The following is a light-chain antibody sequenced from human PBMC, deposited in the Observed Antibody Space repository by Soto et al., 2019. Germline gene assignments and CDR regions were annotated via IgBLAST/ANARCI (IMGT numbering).Light chain of an antibody. CDR2: GAS. Sequence: EIVLTQSPGTMSLSPGERVTLSGRASQSVSSNFLAWYQQKPGQAPRLLIYGASNRAAGIPDRFSGSGSGTDFTLTISRLEPEDFAVYYCHQYSSSRRTFGQGTKVEIK. CDR3: HQYSSSRRT. J-gene: IGKJ1*01. CDR1: QSVSSNF. V-gene: IGKV3-20*01.